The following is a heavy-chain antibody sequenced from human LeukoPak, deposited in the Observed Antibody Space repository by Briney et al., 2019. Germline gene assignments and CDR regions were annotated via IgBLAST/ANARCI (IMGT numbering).Heavy chain of an antibody. Sequence: ASVPVSYKASGGTLSSYAISWVRQAPGQGLEWMGRIIPILGIANYAQKFQGRVTITADKSTSTAYMELSSLRSEDTAVYYCARESSSSWSNFDYWGQGTLVTVSS. CDR1: GGTLSSYA. V-gene: IGHV1-69*04. CDR3: ARESSSSWSNFDY. J-gene: IGHJ4*02. D-gene: IGHD6-13*01. CDR2: IIPILGIA.